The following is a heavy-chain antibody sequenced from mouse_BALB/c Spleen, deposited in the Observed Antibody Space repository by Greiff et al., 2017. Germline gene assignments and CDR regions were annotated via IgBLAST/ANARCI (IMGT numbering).Heavy chain of an antibody. Sequence: EVNVVESGGGLVQPGGSRKLSCAASGFTFSSFGMHWVRQAPEKGLEWVAYISSGSSTIYYADTVKGRFTISRDNPKNTLFLQMTSLRSEDTAMYYCARDYYGSSMGYFDYWGQGTTLTVSS. J-gene: IGHJ2*01. CDR3: ARDYYGSSMGYFDY. CDR2: ISSGSSTI. V-gene: IGHV5-17*02. CDR1: GFTFSSFG. D-gene: IGHD1-1*01.